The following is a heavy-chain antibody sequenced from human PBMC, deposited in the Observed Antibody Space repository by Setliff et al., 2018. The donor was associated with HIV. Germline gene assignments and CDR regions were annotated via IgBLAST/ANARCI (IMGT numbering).Heavy chain of an antibody. D-gene: IGHD2-15*01. V-gene: IGHV1-69*13. CDR2: IIPIFGTA. CDR3: AREKGYCSGGSCSEGAFDI. J-gene: IGHJ3*02. CDR1: GGTFSSYA. Sequence: VASVKVSCKASGGTFSSYAISWVRQAPGQGLEWMGGIIPIFGTANYAQKFQGRVTITADESTSTAYMELSSLRSEDTAVYYCAREKGYCSGGSCSEGAFDIWGQETMFTVSS.